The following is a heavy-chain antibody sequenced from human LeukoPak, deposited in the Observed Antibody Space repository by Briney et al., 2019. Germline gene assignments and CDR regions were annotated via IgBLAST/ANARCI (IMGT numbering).Heavy chain of an antibody. Sequence: GGSLRLSCAASGFTFSSYAMSWVRQVPGKGLEWVSAISGSGGSTYYADSVKGRFTISRDNSKNTLYLQMNSLRAEDTAVYYCAKTLRLVVVVLWGQGTLVTVSS. V-gene: IGHV3-23*01. CDR2: ISGSGGST. CDR3: AKTLRLVVVVL. D-gene: IGHD3-22*01. J-gene: IGHJ4*02. CDR1: GFTFSSYA.